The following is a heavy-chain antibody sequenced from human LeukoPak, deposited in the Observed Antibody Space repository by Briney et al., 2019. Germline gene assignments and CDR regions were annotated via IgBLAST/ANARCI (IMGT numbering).Heavy chain of an antibody. D-gene: IGHD3-22*01. Sequence: PGGSLRLSCAASGFTFSSYSMNWVRQAPGKGLEWVSSISSSSSYIYYADSVKGRFTISRDNAKNSLYLQMNSLRAEDTAVYYCARDPYYYDSSGYGFFDYWGQGTLVTVSS. CDR1: GFTFSSYS. V-gene: IGHV3-21*01. J-gene: IGHJ4*02. CDR3: ARDPYYYDSSGYGFFDY. CDR2: ISSSSSYI.